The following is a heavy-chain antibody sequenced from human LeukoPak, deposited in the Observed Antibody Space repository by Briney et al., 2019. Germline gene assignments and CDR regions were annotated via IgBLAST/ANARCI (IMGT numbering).Heavy chain of an antibody. V-gene: IGHV3-7*01. CDR3: ARDADLIVGATAFDY. CDR2: IKDDGSEI. CDR1: GFTFSDCW. J-gene: IGHJ4*02. D-gene: IGHD1-26*01. Sequence: GGSLRLSCAASGFTFSDCWMSWVRQTPGKGLEWVANIKDDGSEIYYVDSVKGRFTISRDNAKNSLYLQMNNLRAEDTAVYYCARDADLIVGATAFDYWGQGTLVTVSS.